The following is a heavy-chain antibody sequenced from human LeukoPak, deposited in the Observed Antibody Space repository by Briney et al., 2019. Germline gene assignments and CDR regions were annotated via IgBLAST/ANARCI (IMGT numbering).Heavy chain of an antibody. CDR1: GFTFSSYS. Sequence: GVSLRLSCAASGFTFSSYSMNWVRQAPGKGLEWVSYISSSSSTIYCADSVKGRFTISRDNAKNSLYLQMNSLRAEDTAVYYCARGNWNYDYWGQGTLVTVSS. V-gene: IGHV3-48*01. D-gene: IGHD1-7*01. CDR3: ARGNWNYDY. J-gene: IGHJ4*02. CDR2: ISSSSSTI.